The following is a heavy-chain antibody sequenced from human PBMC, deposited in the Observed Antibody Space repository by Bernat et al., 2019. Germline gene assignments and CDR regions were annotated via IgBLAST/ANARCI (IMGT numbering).Heavy chain of an antibody. D-gene: IGHD1-26*01. CDR3: TTDTIVGWELLSEFDY. J-gene: IGHJ4*02. V-gene: IGHV3-15*07. Sequence: EVQLVESGGGLVKPGGSPRLSCAASGFTFSNAWMNWVRQAPGKGLEWVGRIKSKTDGGTTDYAAPVRGRFTISRDDSKNTLYLQMNSLKTEDTAVYYCTTDTIVGWELLSEFDYWGQGTLVTVSS. CDR2: IKSKTDGGTT. CDR1: GFTFSNAW.